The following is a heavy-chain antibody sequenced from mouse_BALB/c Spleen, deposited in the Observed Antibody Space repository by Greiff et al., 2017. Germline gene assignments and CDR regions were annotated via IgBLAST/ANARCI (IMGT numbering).Heavy chain of an antibody. CDR2: IWSGGST. CDR3: ASPIYYGYDAGAWFAY. CDR1: GFSLTSYG. J-gene: IGHJ3*01. D-gene: IGHD2-2*01. Sequence: VQLVESGPGLVQPSQSLSITCTVSGFSLTSYGVHWVRQSPGKGLEWLGVIWSGGSTDYNAAFISRLSISKDNSKSQVFFKMNSLQANDTAIYYCASPIYYGYDAGAWFAYWGQGTLVTVSA. V-gene: IGHV2-2*02.